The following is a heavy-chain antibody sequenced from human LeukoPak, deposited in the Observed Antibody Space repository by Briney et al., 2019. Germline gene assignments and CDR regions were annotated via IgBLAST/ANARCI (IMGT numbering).Heavy chain of an antibody. CDR3: ARDIRFGAFDI. V-gene: IGHV4-59*01. Sequence: PSETLSLTCTVSGGSISSYYWSWIRQPPGKGLEWIGYIYYSGSTNYNPSLKSRVTISVDTSKNQFSLKLSSVTAADTAVYYCARDIRFGAFDIWGQGTMVTVSS. CDR2: IYYSGST. CDR1: GGSISSYY. J-gene: IGHJ3*02. D-gene: IGHD3-16*01.